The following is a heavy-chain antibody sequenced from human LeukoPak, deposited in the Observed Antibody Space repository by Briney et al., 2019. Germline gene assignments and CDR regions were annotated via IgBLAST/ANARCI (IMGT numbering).Heavy chain of an antibody. CDR3: VTDGADYYDSTGYPIYFDY. Sequence: PGGSLRLSCAASGFNFSSYSMNWVRQAPGKGLEWVSCISSTSGHIYYADSVKGRFTISRDNAKNSLYLQMNSLRVEDTAVYYCVTDGADYYDSTGYPIYFDYWGQGTLVTVSS. CDR1: GFNFSSYS. V-gene: IGHV3-21*01. J-gene: IGHJ4*02. CDR2: ISSTSGHI. D-gene: IGHD3-22*01.